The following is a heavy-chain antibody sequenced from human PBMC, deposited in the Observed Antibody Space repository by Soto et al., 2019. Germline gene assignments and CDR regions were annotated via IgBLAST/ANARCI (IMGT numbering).Heavy chain of an antibody. CDR1: GGSISSGGYY. V-gene: IGHV4-31*03. CDR2: SYYSGST. CDR3: ARDSGYGFDY. D-gene: IGHD5-12*01. Sequence: QVQLQESGPGLVKPSQTLSLTCTVSGGSISSGGYYWIWIRHHPGKGLEWIGYSYYSGSTYYHTYIKSRVTISVDTSKNQFSLKLSSVTAADTAVYYCARDSGYGFDYWGQGTLVTVSS. J-gene: IGHJ4*02.